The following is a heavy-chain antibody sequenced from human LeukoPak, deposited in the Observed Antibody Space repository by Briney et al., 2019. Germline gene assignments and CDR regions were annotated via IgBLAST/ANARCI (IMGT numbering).Heavy chain of an antibody. V-gene: IGHV1-46*01. CDR3: ATEGGRDGYSFDY. J-gene: IGHJ4*02. Sequence: GASVKVSCKASGYTFTSYYMHWVRQAPGQGLEWMGIINPSGGSTSYAQKFQGRVTMTEDTSADIAYMDLSSLKSEDTAVYYCATEGGRDGYSFDYWGQGTLVTVSS. CDR2: INPSGGST. CDR1: GYTFTSYY. D-gene: IGHD5-24*01.